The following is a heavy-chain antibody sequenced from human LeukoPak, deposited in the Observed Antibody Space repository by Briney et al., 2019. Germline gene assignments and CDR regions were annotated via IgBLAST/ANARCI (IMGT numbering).Heavy chain of an antibody. Sequence: SSETLSLTCAVYGGSFSGYYWSWIRQPPGKGLEWIGEINHSGSTNYNPSLKSRVTISVDTSKNQFSLKLSSVTAADTAVYYCARHRQGGIYSSSWYGFDYWGQGTLVTVSS. V-gene: IGHV4-34*01. J-gene: IGHJ4*02. CDR3: ARHRQGGIYSSSWYGFDY. CDR2: INHSGST. D-gene: IGHD6-13*01. CDR1: GGSFSGYY.